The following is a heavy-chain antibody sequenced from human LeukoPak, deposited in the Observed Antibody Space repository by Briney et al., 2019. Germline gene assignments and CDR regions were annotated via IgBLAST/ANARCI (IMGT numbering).Heavy chain of an antibody. J-gene: IGHJ4*02. D-gene: IGHD6-13*01. CDR3: AEDGASSSFDY. Sequence: GGSLRLSCAASGFTFSSYGMHWVRQAPGKGLEWVAVISYDGSNKYYADSVKGRFTISRDNSKNTLYLQMNSLRAEDTAVYYCAEDGASSSFDYWGQGTLVTVSS. V-gene: IGHV3-30*18. CDR2: ISYDGSNK. CDR1: GFTFSSYG.